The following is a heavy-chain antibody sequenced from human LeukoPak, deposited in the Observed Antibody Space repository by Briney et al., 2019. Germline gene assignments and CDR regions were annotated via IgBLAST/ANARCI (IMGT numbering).Heavy chain of an antibody. CDR3: ARGDEDYYYYYMDV. J-gene: IGHJ6*03. CDR2: IKQDGSEK. Sequence: GGSLRLSCAASGFTFSSYWMSWVRQAPGKGLEWVANIKQDGSEKYYVDSVKGRFTTSRDNAKNSLYLQMNSLRAEDTAVYYCARGDEDYYYYYMDVWGKGTTVTVSS. V-gene: IGHV3-7*01. CDR1: GFTFSSYW.